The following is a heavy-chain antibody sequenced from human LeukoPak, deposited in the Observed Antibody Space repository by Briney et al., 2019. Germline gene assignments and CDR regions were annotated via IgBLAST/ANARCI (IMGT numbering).Heavy chain of an antibody. D-gene: IGHD1-1*01. V-gene: IGHV3-23*01. CDR2: ISGSGGST. J-gene: IGHJ4*02. Sequence: PGGSLRLSCAASGFNFNTFAMTWVRQAPGKGLEWVSAISGSGGSTYYADSVKGRFTISRDNSKNTLYLQMNSLRAEDTAVYYCAKWERGFDYWGQGTLVTVSS. CDR3: AKWERGFDY. CDR1: GFNFNTFA.